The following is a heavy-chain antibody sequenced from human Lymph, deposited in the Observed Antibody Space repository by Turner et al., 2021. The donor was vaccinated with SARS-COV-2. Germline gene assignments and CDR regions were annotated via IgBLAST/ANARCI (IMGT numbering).Heavy chain of an antibody. CDR2: ISYDGSNK. CDR3: ARYASGGCFYYGMDV. V-gene: IGHV3-30*04. J-gene: IGHJ6*02. CDR1: GFTFSTYA. D-gene: IGHD3-10*01. Sequence: QVQLVESGGGVVQPGRSLRLSCAASGFTFSTYAIYWVRQAPGKGLEWVAVISYDGSNKYYADSVKGRFTISRDNSKNTLYLQMNSLRAEDTAVYYCARYASGGCFYYGMDVWGQGTTVTVSS.